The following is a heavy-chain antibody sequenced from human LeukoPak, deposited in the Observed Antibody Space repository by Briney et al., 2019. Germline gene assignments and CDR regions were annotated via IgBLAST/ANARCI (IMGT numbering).Heavy chain of an antibody. V-gene: IGHV1-69*05. J-gene: IGHJ2*01. CDR3: ARDFKDPLQLWLWYFDL. CDR2: IIPIFGTA. D-gene: IGHD5-18*01. Sequence: SVKVSCKASGGTFSSYATSWVRQAPGQGLEWMGRIIPIFGTANYAQKFQGRVTITTDESTSTAYMELSSLRSEDTAVYYCARDFKDPLQLWLWYFDLWGRGTLVTVSS. CDR1: GGTFSSYA.